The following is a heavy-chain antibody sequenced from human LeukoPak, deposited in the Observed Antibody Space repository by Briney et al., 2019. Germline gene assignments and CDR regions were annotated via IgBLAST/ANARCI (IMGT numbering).Heavy chain of an antibody. V-gene: IGHV3-7*03. CDR2: IKLDGSEK. J-gene: IGHJ4*02. CDR3: ARDQYDTWSRRGNFDS. Sequence: PGGSLRLSCVASGFTLNDYAMSWVRQAPGKGLEWVANIKLDGSEKNYVDSVKGRFTISRDNTKNSLYLQMNSLRVEDTAVFYCARDQYDTWSRRGNFDSWGQGTLVTVSS. D-gene: IGHD3-3*01. CDR1: GFTLNDYA.